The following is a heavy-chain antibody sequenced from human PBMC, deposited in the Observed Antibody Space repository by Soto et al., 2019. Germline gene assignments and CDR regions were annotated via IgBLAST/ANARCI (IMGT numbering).Heavy chain of an antibody. CDR3: ARDFLPTVYDFWSGYYRTSSAERRYYGMDV. Sequence: GGSLRLSCAASGFTFSSYAMHWVRQAPGKGLEWVAVISYDGSNKYYADSVKGRFTISRDNSKNTLYLQMNSLRAEDTAVYYCARDFLPTVYDFWSGYYRTSSAERRYYGMDVWGQGTTVTVSS. CDR1: GFTFSSYA. CDR2: ISYDGSNK. J-gene: IGHJ6*02. V-gene: IGHV3-30-3*01. D-gene: IGHD3-3*01.